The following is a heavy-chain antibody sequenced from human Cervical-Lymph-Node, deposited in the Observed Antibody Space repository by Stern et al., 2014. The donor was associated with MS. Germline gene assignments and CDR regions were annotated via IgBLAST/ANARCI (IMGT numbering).Heavy chain of an antibody. V-gene: IGHV1-58*01. J-gene: IGHJ3*02. CDR1: GFTFTSSA. CDR2: IVVGSGNT. CDR3: EAEPMYYSDSVGAFDI. Sequence: QLVQSGPEVKKPGTSVKVSCKASGFTFTSSAVQWVRQARGQRLEWIGWIVVGSGNTNYAQKFQERVTITRDMSTSTAYMELSSLRSEDTAVYYCEAEPMYYSDSVGAFDIWGQGTMVTVSS. D-gene: IGHD3-22*01.